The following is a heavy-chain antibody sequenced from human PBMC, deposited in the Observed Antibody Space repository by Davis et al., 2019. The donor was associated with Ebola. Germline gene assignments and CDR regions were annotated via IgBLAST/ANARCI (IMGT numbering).Heavy chain of an antibody. Sequence: GGSLRLSCAASGFTFRSFEMNWTRQAPGKGLEWISYISGSTTVTNYADSVKGRFTVSRDNARNSLYLQMNNLRAEDTAVYYCVKNTRSGGYWGPGTLVTVSS. CDR1: GFTFRSFE. CDR3: VKNTRSGGY. D-gene: IGHD6-25*01. V-gene: IGHV3-48*03. J-gene: IGHJ4*02. CDR2: ISGSTTVT.